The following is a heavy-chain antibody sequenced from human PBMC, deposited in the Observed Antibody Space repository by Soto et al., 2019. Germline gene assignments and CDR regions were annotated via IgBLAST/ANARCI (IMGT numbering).Heavy chain of an antibody. J-gene: IGHJ4*02. CDR3: ARSGYDWIFLDY. V-gene: IGHV4-34*01. Sequence: PSETLSLSCAVYGRSFCGYYWSWIRQPPGKGLEWIGEINHSGSTNYNPSLRSRVTISVDTSKNQFSLKLSSVTAADTAVYYCARSGYDWIFLDYWGQGTLVTVSS. CDR2: INHSGST. D-gene: IGHD5-12*01. CDR1: GRSFCGYY.